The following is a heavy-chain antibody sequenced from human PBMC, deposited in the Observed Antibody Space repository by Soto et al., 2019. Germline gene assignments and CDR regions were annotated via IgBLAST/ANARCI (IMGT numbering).Heavy chain of an antibody. CDR1: GFTFSSYA. CDR2: ISGSGGST. CDR3: AKDRRSIAAAPESFDY. D-gene: IGHD6-13*01. Sequence: EVQLLESGGGLVQPGGSLRLSCAASGFTFSSYAMSWVRQAPGKGLEWVSAISGSGGSTYYAASVKGWFTIARDNSKKTLYLQMNSLRAEHTAVYYCAKDRRSIAAAPESFDYWGQGSLVTVCS. V-gene: IGHV3-23*01. J-gene: IGHJ4*02.